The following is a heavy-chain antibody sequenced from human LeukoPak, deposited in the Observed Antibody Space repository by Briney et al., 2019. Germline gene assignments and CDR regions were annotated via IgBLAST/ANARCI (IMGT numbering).Heavy chain of an antibody. CDR1: GGSISSNSYY. Sequence: SETLSLTCTVSGGSISSNSYYWGWIRQPPGKGLKWIGSIYYSGSTYYNPSLKSRVTISVDTSKNQFSLKLSSVTAADTAVYYCARDSDFWGFDYWGQGTLVTVSS. CDR2: IYYSGST. J-gene: IGHJ4*02. CDR3: ARDSDFWGFDY. D-gene: IGHD7-27*01. V-gene: IGHV4-39*07.